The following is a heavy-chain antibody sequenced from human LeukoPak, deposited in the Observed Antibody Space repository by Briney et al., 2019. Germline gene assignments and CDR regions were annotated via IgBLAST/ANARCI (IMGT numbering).Heavy chain of an antibody. D-gene: IGHD5-18*01. CDR2: IYTSGST. CDR1: GGSISSYY. J-gene: IGHJ4*02. Sequence: WETLSLTCTVSGGSISSYYWSWIRQPAGKGLEWIGRIYTSGSTNYNPSLKSRVTMSVDTSKNQFSLKLSSVTAADTAVYYCARENQKDSYCYPIIDYWGQGTLVTVSS. CDR3: ARENQKDSYCYPIIDY. V-gene: IGHV4-4*07.